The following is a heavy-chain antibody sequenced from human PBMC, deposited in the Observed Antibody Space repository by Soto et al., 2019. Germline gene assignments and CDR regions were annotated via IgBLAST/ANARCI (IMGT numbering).Heavy chain of an antibody. V-gene: IGHV3-30-3*01. CDR1: GFTFSSYA. Sequence: PGGSLRLSCAASGFTFSSYAMHWVRQAPGKGLEWVAVISYDGSNKYYADSVKGRFTISRDNSKNTLYLQMNSLRAEDTAVYYCARDCIVGGTKGDYYDYWGQGSLVTVSS. J-gene: IGHJ4*02. CDR3: ARDCIVGGTKGDYYDY. D-gene: IGHD1-26*01. CDR2: ISYDGSNK.